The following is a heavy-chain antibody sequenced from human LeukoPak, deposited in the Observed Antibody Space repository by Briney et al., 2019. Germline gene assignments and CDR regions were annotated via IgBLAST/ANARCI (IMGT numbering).Heavy chain of an antibody. V-gene: IGHV4-34*01. Sequence: SETLSLTCAVYGGSFSGYYWSWIRQPPGEGLEWIGEINHSGSTNYNPSLKSRVTISVDTSKNQFSLKLSSVTAADTAVYYCARPSIAAAGITAFDIWGQGTMVTVSS. D-gene: IGHD6-13*01. CDR3: ARPSIAAAGITAFDI. CDR1: GGSFSGYY. CDR2: INHSGST. J-gene: IGHJ3*02.